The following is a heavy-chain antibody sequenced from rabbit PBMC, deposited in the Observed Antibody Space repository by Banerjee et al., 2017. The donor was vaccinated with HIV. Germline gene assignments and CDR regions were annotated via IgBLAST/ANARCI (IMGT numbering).Heavy chain of an antibody. D-gene: IGHD4-1*01. CDR1: GLDFRSSYW. Sequence: QEQLEESGGDLVKPEGSLPLTCTASGLDFRSSYWICRVRQAPGKGLEWIACIDADYRGSTYYASWAKGRFTISKTSATTVTLQMTSLTAADTATYFCARDGSGWGANFNLRGQGTLVTVS. V-gene: IGHV1S45*01. CDR3: ARDGSGWGANFNL. J-gene: IGHJ4*01. CDR2: IDADYRGST.